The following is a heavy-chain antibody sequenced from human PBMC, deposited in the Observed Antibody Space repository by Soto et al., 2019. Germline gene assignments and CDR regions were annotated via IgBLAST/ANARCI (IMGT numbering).Heavy chain of an antibody. CDR3: ARAYSGSLLGFFDF. V-gene: IGHV3-30-3*01. CDR1: GFTLSSFA. Sequence: GGSLRLSCAASGFTLSSFAMHWVRLAPGKGLEWVAIISFDGSNKYYADSVKGRFSVSRDNSNNTLYLQMNSLKAEDTAVYYCARAYSGSLLGFFDFWGQGTLVTVSS. CDR2: ISFDGSNK. D-gene: IGHD1-26*01. J-gene: IGHJ4*02.